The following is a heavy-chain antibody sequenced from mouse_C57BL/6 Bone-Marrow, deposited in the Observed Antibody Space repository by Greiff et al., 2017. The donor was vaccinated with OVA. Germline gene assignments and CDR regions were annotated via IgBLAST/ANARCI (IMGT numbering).Heavy chain of an antibody. CDR1: GYTFTSYW. CDR3: ARRGTNGSSYDWYFDV. CDR2: IHPTSGST. V-gene: IGHV1-64*01. Sequence: QVQLQQPGAELVKPGASVKLSCKASGYTFTSYWMHWVKQRPGQGLEWIGMIHPTSGSTNYNAKFKSKATLTVDKSSSTAYMQLSSLTSEDSAVYYCARRGTNGSSYDWYFDVWGTGTTVTVSS. D-gene: IGHD1-1*01. J-gene: IGHJ1*03.